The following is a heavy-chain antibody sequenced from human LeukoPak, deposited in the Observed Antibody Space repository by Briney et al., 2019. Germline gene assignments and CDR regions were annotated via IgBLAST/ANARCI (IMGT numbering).Heavy chain of an antibody. CDR2: IYYSGST. D-gene: IGHD3-10*02. CDR3: ARGPGLNYFHNY. J-gene: IGHJ4*02. CDR1: GGSISSGGYY. V-gene: IGHV4-31*03. Sequence: SQTLSLTCTVSGGSISSGGYYWSWIRQHPGKGLEWIGYIYYSGSTYYNPSLKSRVTISVDTSKNQFSLKLSSVTAADTAVYYYARGPGLNYFHNYWGQGTLVTVSS.